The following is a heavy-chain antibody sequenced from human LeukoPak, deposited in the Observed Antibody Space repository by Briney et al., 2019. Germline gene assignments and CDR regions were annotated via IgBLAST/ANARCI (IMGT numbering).Heavy chain of an antibody. CDR2: IRYDGSNK. J-gene: IGHJ4*02. CDR1: GFTFSSYA. D-gene: IGHD2-2*01. V-gene: IGHV3-30*02. Sequence: GGSLRLSCAASGFTFSSYAMHWVRQAPGKGLEWVAFIRYDGSNKYYADSVKGRFTISRDNSKNTLYLQMNSLRAEDTAVYYCAKDRSTSCPLNYWVQGTLVTVSS. CDR3: AKDRSTSCPLNY.